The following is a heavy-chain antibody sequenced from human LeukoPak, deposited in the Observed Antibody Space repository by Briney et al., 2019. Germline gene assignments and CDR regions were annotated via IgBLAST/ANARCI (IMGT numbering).Heavy chain of an antibody. V-gene: IGHV4-59*01. CDR1: GGSISSYY. CDR2: IYYSGSA. D-gene: IGHD4/OR15-4a*01. Sequence: PSETLSLTCTVSGGSISSYYWSWIRQPPGKGLEWIGYIYYSGSANYNPSLKSRVTISVDTSKNQFSLKLASVSAADTAVYYCARGGTQLTFPVWGQGTLVTVFS. CDR3: ARGGTQLTFPV. J-gene: IGHJ4*02.